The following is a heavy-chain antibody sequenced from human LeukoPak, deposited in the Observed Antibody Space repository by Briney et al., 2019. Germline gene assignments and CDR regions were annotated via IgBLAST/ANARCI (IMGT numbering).Heavy chain of an antibody. CDR1: GGSISSYY. D-gene: IGHD3-22*01. V-gene: IGHV4-59*01. J-gene: IGHJ3*02. Sequence: PSETLSLTCTVSGGSISSYYWSWIRQPPGKGLEWIGYIYYSGSTNYNPSLKSRVTISVDTSKNQFSLKLSSVTAADTAVYYCASGTYYYDSSGYFRGSHAFDIWGQGTIVTVSS. CDR3: ASGTYYYDSSGYFRGSHAFDI. CDR2: IYYSGST.